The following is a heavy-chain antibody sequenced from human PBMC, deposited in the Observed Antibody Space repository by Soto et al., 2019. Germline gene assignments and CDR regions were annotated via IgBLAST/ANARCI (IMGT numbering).Heavy chain of an antibody. CDR3: AIDRSHEWELLVQYFDY. V-gene: IGHV4-59*02. D-gene: IGHD1-26*01. Sequence: QVQLQESGPGLVKPSETLSLTCTVSGGSVSNSYWGWIRQPPLQGLDWVAYVYYSGSTNDNPSLGSRVTISVAKSKNQFSLKMTSVTGADTAVDYCAIDRSHEWELLVQYFDYWGQGTLGTVSS. CDR2: VYYSGST. CDR1: GGSVSNSY. J-gene: IGHJ4*02.